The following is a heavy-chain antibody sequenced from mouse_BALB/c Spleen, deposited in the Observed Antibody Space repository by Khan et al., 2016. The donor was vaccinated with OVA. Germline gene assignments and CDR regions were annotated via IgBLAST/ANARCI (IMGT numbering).Heavy chain of an antibody. V-gene: IGHV1-80*01. J-gene: IGHJ3*01. CDR1: GYAFSNYW. CDR3: ARSGYDFFAY. D-gene: IGHD2-14*01. CDR2: FYPGDGNP. Sequence: QVQLQQSGAELVRPGSSLKISFKASGYAFSNYWMNWVRQGPGQGLEWIGQFYPGDGNPNYNGRFKDKATLTANKSSSTAYMQLSSLTSEYSAVYFWARSGYDFFAYWGQGTLVTVSA.